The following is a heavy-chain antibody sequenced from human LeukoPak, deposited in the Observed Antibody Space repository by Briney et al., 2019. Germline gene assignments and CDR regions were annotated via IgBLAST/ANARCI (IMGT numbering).Heavy chain of an antibody. J-gene: IGHJ4*02. Sequence: GGSLRLSCVASGFTFDNYAMHWVRQAPGHGLEWVSVISGDDGSTYYGDSVKGRFTISRDNIKSSLHLQMNSVRTEDTALYYCVKDVTGWANYFDPWGQGTLVTVSS. CDR3: VKDVTGWANYFDP. CDR1: GFTFDNYA. D-gene: IGHD6-19*01. V-gene: IGHV3-43*02. CDR2: ISGDDGST.